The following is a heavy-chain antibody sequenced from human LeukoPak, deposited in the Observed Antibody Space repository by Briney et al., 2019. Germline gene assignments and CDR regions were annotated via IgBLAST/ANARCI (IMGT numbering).Heavy chain of an antibody. D-gene: IGHD5-12*01. V-gene: IGHV3-72*01. Sequence: GGSLRLSCTGFGLGLSDHYMDWVRQAPGKGLEWVGRIGNKINSYTTVYAASVEGRFTISRDDSKNSLYLQMTTLKTEDTAVYHCTRGYSGLSVYAFDIWGHGTMVTASS. CDR1: GLGLSDHY. J-gene: IGHJ3*02. CDR2: IGNKINSYTT. CDR3: TRGYSGLSVYAFDI.